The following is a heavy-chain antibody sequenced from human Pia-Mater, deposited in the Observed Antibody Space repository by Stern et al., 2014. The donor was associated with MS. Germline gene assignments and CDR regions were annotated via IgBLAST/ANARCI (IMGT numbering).Heavy chain of an antibody. CDR1: GFTFRTAW. V-gene: IGHV3-15*01. D-gene: IGHD1-26*01. Sequence: EVQLVESGGGLVKPGGSLRLSCAVSGFTFRTAWMTWIRQAPGTGLERVGRIKSKTDGGTTDYAAPVKGRFTISRDDSKNTLYLQMNSLKTEDTAVYYCTTLDRSYPYYYYGMDVWGQGTTVTVSS. CDR3: TTLDRSYPYYYYGMDV. CDR2: IKSKTDGGTT. J-gene: IGHJ6*02.